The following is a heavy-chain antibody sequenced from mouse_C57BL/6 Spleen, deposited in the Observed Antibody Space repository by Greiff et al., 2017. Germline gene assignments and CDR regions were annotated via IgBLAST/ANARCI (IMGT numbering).Heavy chain of an antibody. Sequence: QVQLQQPGAELVRPGSSVKLSCKASGYTFTSYWMHWVKQRPIQGLEWIGNIDPSDSETHYNQKFKDKATLTVDKSSSTAYMQLSSLTSEDSAVYYCARWESIYENYFDSWGQGTTLTVSS. CDR2: IDPSDSET. CDR1: GYTFTSYW. CDR3: ARWESIYENYFDS. D-gene: IGHD2-3*01. V-gene: IGHV1-52*01. J-gene: IGHJ2*01.